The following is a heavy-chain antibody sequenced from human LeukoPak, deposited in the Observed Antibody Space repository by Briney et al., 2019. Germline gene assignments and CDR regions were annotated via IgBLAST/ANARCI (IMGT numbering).Heavy chain of an antibody. CDR1: GFTFSSYA. D-gene: IGHD2-15*01. Sequence: GGSLRLSCAASGFTFSSYAMRWVRQAPGKGMEWVSAIIGSGGSTYYADSVKGRFTISRENSKNTLYLQMNSLRAEDTAVYYCAKPIVVVVAAKEHAFDIWGQGTMVTVSS. V-gene: IGHV3-23*01. J-gene: IGHJ3*02. CDR3: AKPIVVVVAAKEHAFDI. CDR2: IIGSGGST.